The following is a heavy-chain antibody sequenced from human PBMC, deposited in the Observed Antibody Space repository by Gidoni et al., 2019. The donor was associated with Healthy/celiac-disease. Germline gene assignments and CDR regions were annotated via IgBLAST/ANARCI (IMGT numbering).Heavy chain of an antibody. D-gene: IGHD2-21*02. CDR3: ATGGTVVTADY. CDR2: IYHSGST. Sequence: QVQLQESGPGLVKPSATLSLTCAVSGYSISSGYYWGWIRQPPGKGLEWIGSIYHSGSTYYNPSLKSRVTISVDTSKNQFSLKLSSVTAADTAVYYCATGGTVVTADYWGQGTLVTVSS. CDR1: GYSISSGYY. V-gene: IGHV4-38-2*01. J-gene: IGHJ4*02.